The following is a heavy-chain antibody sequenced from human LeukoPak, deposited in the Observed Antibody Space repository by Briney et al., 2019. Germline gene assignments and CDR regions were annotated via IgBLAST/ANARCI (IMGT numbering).Heavy chain of an antibody. D-gene: IGHD3-10*01. Sequence: SETLSLTCAVYGGSFSGYYWSWIRQPPGKGLEWIGEINHSGSTNYNPSLKSQVTISVDTSKNQFSLKLSSVTAADTAVYYCARSQTYYYGSGSPTFDYWGQGTLVTVSS. CDR3: ARSQTYYYGSGSPTFDY. J-gene: IGHJ4*02. V-gene: IGHV4-34*01. CDR1: GGSFSGYY. CDR2: INHSGST.